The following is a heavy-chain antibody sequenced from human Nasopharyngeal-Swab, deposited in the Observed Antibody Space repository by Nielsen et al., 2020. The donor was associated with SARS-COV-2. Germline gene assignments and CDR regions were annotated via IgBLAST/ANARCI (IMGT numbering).Heavy chain of an antibody. D-gene: IGHD2-2*01. J-gene: IGHJ3*02. Sequence: WVRQAPGQGLEWMGWMNPNSGNTGYAQEFQGRVTMTRNTSISTAYMELSSLRSEDTAVYYCARAVEFCSSTSCYSSAFDIWGQGTMVTVSS. CDR3: ARAVEFCSSTSCYSSAFDI. CDR2: MNPNSGNT. V-gene: IGHV1-8*01.